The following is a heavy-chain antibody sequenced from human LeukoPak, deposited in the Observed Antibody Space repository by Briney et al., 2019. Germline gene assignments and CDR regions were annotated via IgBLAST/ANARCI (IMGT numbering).Heavy chain of an antibody. J-gene: IGHJ6*03. CDR2: MNPNSGNT. V-gene: IGHV1-8*03. CDR3: ARSGYYCSSTSCLGDYYCHYMDV. D-gene: IGHD2-2*01. Sequence: ASVKVSCKASGGTFSSYDINWVRQATGQGLEWMGWMNPNSGNTGYAQKFQGRVTITRNTSISTAYMELSSLRSEDTAVYYCARSGYYCSSTSCLGDYYCHYMDVWGKGTTVTVSS. CDR1: GGTFSSYD.